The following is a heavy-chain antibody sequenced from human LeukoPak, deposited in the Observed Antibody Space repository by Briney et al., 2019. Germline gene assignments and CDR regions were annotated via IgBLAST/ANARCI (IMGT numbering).Heavy chain of an antibody. Sequence: KSSETLSLTCAVYGGSFSGYYWSWIRQPPGKGLEWIGEINHSGSTNYNPSLKSRVTISVDTSKNQFSLKLSSVTAADTAVYYCARGLFLRYYDFWSGYDSTRSYYFDYWGQGTLVTVSS. J-gene: IGHJ4*02. V-gene: IGHV4-34*01. D-gene: IGHD3-3*01. CDR3: ARGLFLRYYDFWSGYDSTRSYYFDY. CDR2: INHSGST. CDR1: GGSFSGYY.